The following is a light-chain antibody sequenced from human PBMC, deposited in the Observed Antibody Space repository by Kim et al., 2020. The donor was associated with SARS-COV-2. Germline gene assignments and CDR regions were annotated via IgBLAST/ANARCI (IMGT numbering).Light chain of an antibody. Sequence: SVSPRESATLACRASQSVSTNLVWYQQKPGQAPRLLLYGASTRATGIPARFSGSGSGTEFTLTISSLQSEDFAVYYCQQYNNFRTFGQGTKVDIK. CDR2: GAS. CDR3: QQYNNFRT. CDR1: QSVSTN. J-gene: IGKJ1*01. V-gene: IGKV3-15*01.